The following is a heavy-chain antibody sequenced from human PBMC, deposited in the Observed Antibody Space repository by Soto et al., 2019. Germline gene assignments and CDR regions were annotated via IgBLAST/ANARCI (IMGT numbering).Heavy chain of an antibody. CDR1: GGTFSSYA. J-gene: IGHJ4*02. V-gene: IGHV1-69*13. CDR2: IIPIFGTA. CDR3: VSLQTSGWPGVH. D-gene: IGHD6-25*01. Sequence: GASVKVSCKASGGTFSSYAISWVRQAPGQGLEWMGGIIPIFGTANYAQKFQGRVTITADESTSTAYMELSSLRSDDTAVYYCVSLQTSGWPGVHWGQGTPVTVSS.